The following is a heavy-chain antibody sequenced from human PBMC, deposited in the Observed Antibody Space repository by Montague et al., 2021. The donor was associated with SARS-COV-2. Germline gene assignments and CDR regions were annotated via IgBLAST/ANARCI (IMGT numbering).Heavy chain of an antibody. V-gene: IGHV4-59*01. CDR1: GGSISSYY. CDR2: IYCSGST. CDR3: ARDGLIAARPADYYGMDV. Sequence: SETLSLTCTVSGGSISSYYWSWIRQPPGKGLEWIGYIYCSGSTNYNPSLKSRVTISVDTSKNQFSLKLSSVTAADTAVYYCARDGLIAARPADYYGMDVWGQGTTVTVSS. D-gene: IGHD6-6*01. J-gene: IGHJ6*02.